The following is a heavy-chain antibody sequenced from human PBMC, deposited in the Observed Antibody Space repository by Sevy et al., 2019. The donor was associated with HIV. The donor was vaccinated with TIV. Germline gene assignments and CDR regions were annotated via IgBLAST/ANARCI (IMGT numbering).Heavy chain of an antibody. V-gene: IGHV3-7*01. Sequence: GGSLRLSCPASGFTFSDSWMTWVRQAPGKGLEWVANIKEDGNQQYYVDSVKGRFTLSRDNAKMSLYLEISSLRVEDTAIYYCARGRRNWGLGGLDVWGQGTTVTVSS. CDR2: IKEDGNQQ. CDR1: GFTFSDSW. D-gene: IGHD3-16*01. J-gene: IGHJ6*02. CDR3: ARGRRNWGLGGLDV.